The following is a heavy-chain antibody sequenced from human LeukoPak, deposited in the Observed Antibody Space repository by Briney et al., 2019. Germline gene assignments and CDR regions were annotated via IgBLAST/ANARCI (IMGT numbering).Heavy chain of an antibody. D-gene: IGHD6-13*01. V-gene: IGHV4-34*01. Sequence: SETLSLTCAVSGGSFSGYYWSWIRQPPGKGPEWIGEINHSGSTNYNPSLKSRVTISVDTSKNQFSLKLSSVTAADTAVYYCARQIAAAAATDYWGQGTLVTVSS. J-gene: IGHJ4*02. CDR3: ARQIAAAAATDY. CDR2: INHSGST. CDR1: GGSFSGYY.